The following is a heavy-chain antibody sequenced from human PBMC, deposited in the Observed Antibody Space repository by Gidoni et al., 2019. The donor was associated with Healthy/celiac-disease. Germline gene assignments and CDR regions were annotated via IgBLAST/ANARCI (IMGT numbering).Heavy chain of an antibody. CDR2: ISYDGSNK. CDR3: AKDLRDTRGLIPAFDI. J-gene: IGHJ3*02. Sequence: QVQLVESGGGVVQPGRSLRLSCAASGFPFSSYGMHWVRQAPGKGLEWVAVISYDGSNKYYADSVKGRFTISRDNSKNTLYLQMNSLRAEDTAVYYCAKDLRDTRGLIPAFDIWGQGTMVTVSS. D-gene: IGHD3-10*01. CDR1: GFPFSSYG. V-gene: IGHV3-30*18.